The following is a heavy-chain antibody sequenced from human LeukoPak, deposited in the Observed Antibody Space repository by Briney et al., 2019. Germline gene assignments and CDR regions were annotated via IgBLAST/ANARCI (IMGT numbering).Heavy chain of an antibody. CDR1: GFMVSSNY. V-gene: IGHV3-53*01. CDR3: ARGKDDAFDI. CDR2: IYSGGST. J-gene: IGHJ3*02. Sequence: PGGSLRLSCAASGFMVSSNYMSWVRQAPGKGLEWVSVIYSGGSTYYADSVKGRFTISRGNSKNTLYLQMNSLRAEDTAMYYCARGKDDAFDIWGQGTMVTVSS.